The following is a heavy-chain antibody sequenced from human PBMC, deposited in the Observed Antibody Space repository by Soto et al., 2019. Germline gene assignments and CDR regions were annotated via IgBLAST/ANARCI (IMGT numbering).Heavy chain of an antibody. CDR3: ARGGGPYFLGWLLSEDGMDV. CDR2: ISAYNGNT. Sequence: ASVKVSCKASGYTFTSYGISWVRQAPGQGLEWMGWISAYNGNTNYAQKLQGRVTMTTDTSTSTAYMELRSLRSDDTAVYYCARGGGPYFLGWLLSEDGMDVGGKGTTVTVSS. V-gene: IGHV1-18*01. J-gene: IGHJ6*04. D-gene: IGHD3-3*01. CDR1: GYTFTSYG.